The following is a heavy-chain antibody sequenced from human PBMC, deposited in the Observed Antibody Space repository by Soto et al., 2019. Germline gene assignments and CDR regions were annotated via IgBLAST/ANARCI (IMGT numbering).Heavy chain of an antibody. Sequence: SETLSLTCTVSGGSISSYYWSWIRQPPGKGLEWIGYIYYSGSTNYNPSLKSRVTISVDTSKNQFSLKLSSVTAADTAVYYCARHIYYDSWGIVDYWGQGTLVTV. J-gene: IGHJ4*02. V-gene: IGHV4-59*01. CDR3: ARHIYYDSWGIVDY. CDR2: IYYSGST. D-gene: IGHD3-22*01. CDR1: GGSISSYY.